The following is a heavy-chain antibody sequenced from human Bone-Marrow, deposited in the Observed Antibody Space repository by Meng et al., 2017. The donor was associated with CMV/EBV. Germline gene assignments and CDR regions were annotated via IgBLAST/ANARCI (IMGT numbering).Heavy chain of an antibody. Sequence: GSLRLSCTVSGGSISSYYWSWIRQPAGKGLEWIGRIYTSGSTNYNPSLKSRVTMSVDTSKNQFSLKLSSVTAADTAVYYCARKGVTIFGVVTYYFDYWGQGTLVTVSS. CDR3: ARKGVTIFGVVTYYFDY. V-gene: IGHV4-4*07. CDR1: GGSISSYY. D-gene: IGHD3-3*01. CDR2: IYTSGST. J-gene: IGHJ4*02.